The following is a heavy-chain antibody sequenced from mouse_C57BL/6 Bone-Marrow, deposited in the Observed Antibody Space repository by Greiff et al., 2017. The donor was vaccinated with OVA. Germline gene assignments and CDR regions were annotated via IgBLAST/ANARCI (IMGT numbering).Heavy chain of an antibody. J-gene: IGHJ2*01. Sequence: VQLKESVAELVRPGASVKLSCTASGFNIKNTYMHWVKQRPEQGLEWIGRIDPANGNTKYAPKFQGKATITADTSSNTAYLQLSSLTSEDTAIYYCARTLNLLLRYLDYWGQGTTLTVSS. CDR3: ARTLNLLLRYLDY. D-gene: IGHD1-1*01. CDR1: GFNIKNTY. CDR2: IDPANGNT. V-gene: IGHV14-3*01.